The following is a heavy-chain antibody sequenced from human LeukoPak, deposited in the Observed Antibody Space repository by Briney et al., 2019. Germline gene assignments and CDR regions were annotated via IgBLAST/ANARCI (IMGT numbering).Heavy chain of an antibody. Sequence: PGGSLRLSCAASGFSLISYWMTWVRQAPGEGLEWVANIKEDGSEKYYVDSVKGRFTISRDNAKNSLYLQMHSLRAEDTAVYYCARARSGQFGWLMAYYFDYWGQGTLVTVSS. CDR3: ARARSGQFGWLMAYYFDY. CDR1: GFSLISYW. CDR2: IKEDGSEK. J-gene: IGHJ4*02. V-gene: IGHV3-7*01. D-gene: IGHD3-9*01.